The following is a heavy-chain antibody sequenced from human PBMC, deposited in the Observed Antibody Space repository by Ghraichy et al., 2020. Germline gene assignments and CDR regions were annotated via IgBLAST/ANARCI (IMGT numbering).Heavy chain of an antibody. J-gene: IGHJ4*02. CDR2: ISSSGSTI. V-gene: IGHV3-48*02. CDR3: ARKDYFNSGTYYIPFFDY. D-gene: IGHD3-10*01. Sequence: GGSLRLSCAASGFTFSTYNMNWVRQAPGKGLEWLSSISSSGSTISYADSVKGRFTISRANAKNSLYLQMNNLRDEETAVYYCARKDYFNSGTYYIPFFDYWGKGTLVTVSS. CDR1: GFTFSTYN.